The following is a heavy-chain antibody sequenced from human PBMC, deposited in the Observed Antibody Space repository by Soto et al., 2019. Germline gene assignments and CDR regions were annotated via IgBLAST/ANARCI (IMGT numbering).Heavy chain of an antibody. Sequence: PGWSLRLSCTASVFTFVDYAMSWVRQAPGKGLEWVGFIRSKAYGGTTEYAASVKGRFTISRDDSKSIAYLQMNSLKTEDTAVYYCTRVGGAEYSSSWYSWYYYYYGMDVWGQGTTVTVSS. CDR3: TRVGGAEYSSSWYSWYYYYYGMDV. D-gene: IGHD6-13*01. J-gene: IGHJ6*02. CDR2: IRSKAYGGTT. V-gene: IGHV3-49*04. CDR1: VFTFVDYA.